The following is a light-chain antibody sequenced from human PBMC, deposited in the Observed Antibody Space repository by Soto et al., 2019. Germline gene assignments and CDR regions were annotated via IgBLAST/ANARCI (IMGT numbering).Light chain of an antibody. CDR1: ETVATN. CDR3: QQYFEWPPMT. Sequence: EIVLTQSPATLSVSPGERATLSCRARETVATNLAWYHQKPGQAPRLLISGASTRAAGISDRFRGSGSGTEFTLTISSLRSEDSAIYYCQQYFEWPPMTFGQGTKVEI. V-gene: IGKV3-15*01. J-gene: IGKJ1*01. CDR2: GAS.